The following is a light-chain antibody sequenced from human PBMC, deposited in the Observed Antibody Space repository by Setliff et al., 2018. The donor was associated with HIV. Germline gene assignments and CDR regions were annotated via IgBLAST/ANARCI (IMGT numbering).Light chain of an antibody. J-gene: IGLJ3*02. V-gene: IGLV1-51*02. CDR3: GTWDSSLSAV. Sequence: GGRVTISCSGSSSNIGNNYVSWYQQLPGTAPKLLIYENNKRPSGIPDRFSGSKSGTSATLGITGLQTGDEADYYCGTWDSSLSAVFGGGTQLTVL. CDR2: ENN. CDR1: SSNIGNNY.